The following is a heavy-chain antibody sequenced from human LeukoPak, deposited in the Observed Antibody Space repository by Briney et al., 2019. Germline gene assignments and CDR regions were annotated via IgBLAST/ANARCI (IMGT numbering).Heavy chain of an antibody. CDR1: GFTFSDYY. D-gene: IGHD2-2*01. J-gene: IGHJ6*03. Sequence: PGGSLRLSCAASGFTFSDYYMGWIRQTPGKGLEWVSYISSDTTIIYYADSVEGRFTISRDNAKNSLYLQMNSLRAEDTAVYYCAKCIQEYQLHKFEGFYYYYYVDVWGKGTTVTISS. CDR2: ISSDTTII. V-gene: IGHV3-11*04. CDR3: AKCIQEYQLHKFEGFYYYYYVDV.